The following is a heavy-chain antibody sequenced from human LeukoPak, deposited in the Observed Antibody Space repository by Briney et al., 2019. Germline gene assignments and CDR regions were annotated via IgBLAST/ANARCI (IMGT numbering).Heavy chain of an antibody. CDR1: GFTFSSYG. CDR2: IRYDGSNK. J-gene: IGHJ6*03. Sequence: GGSLRLSCAASGFTFSSYGMHWVRQAPGKGPEWVAFIRYDGSNKYYADSVKGRFTISRDNSKNTLYLQMNSLRAEDTAVYYCARENRGYYYYMDVWGKGTTVTVPS. CDR3: ARENRGYYYYMDV. V-gene: IGHV3-30*02.